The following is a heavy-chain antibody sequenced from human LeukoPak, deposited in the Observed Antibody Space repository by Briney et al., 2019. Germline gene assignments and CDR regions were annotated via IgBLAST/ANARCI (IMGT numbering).Heavy chain of an antibody. J-gene: IGHJ3*02. CDR2: FYNSGRS. CDR3: ARHRWELDAFDI. D-gene: IGHD1-26*01. V-gene: IGHV4-59*08. CDR1: DDSIGDYY. Sequence: PSETLSLTCTVSDDSIGDYYRGWIRQPPGKGLEWIGYFYNSGRSTYNPSLKSRVTISVNTSKNQFSLKLSSVTAADTAVYYCARHRWELDAFDIWGQGTMVTVSS.